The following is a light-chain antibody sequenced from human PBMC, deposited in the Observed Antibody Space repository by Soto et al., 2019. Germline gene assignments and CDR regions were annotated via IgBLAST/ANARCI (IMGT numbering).Light chain of an antibody. CDR1: QSVLYSSNNKNY. CDR3: QQYYRPWT. V-gene: IGKV4-1*01. CDR2: WAS. J-gene: IGKJ1*01. Sequence: DIVMTQSPDSLAVSLGERATINCKSSQSVLYSSNNKNYLAWYQQKPGQPPKLLIYWASTRESGVPDRFSGSRSGTDFPLTISSLQAEDVAVYYCQQYYRPWTFGQGTKVEIK.